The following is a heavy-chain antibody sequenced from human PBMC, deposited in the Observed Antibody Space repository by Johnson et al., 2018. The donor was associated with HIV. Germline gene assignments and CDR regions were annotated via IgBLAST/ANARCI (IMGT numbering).Heavy chain of an antibody. Sequence: VQLVESGGGLVQPGGSLRLSCEASGFTVSNNYMSWVRQAPWKGLEWVSVIYSGGYTYSADSVKGRFTISRDNSNNTLYLQMNSLRVEDTAVYYCARDESSSSRDGFDIWGQGTMVTVSS. D-gene: IGHD6-6*01. CDR1: GFTVSNNY. V-gene: IGHV3-66*02. J-gene: IGHJ3*02. CDR2: IYSGGYT. CDR3: ARDESSSSRDGFDI.